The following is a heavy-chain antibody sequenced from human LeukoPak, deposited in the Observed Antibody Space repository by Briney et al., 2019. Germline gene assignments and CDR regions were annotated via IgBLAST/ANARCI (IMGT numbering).Heavy chain of an antibody. Sequence: SQTLSLTCAISGDSVSSNSAAWNWIRQSPSRGLEWLGRTYYRSKSYDDYAVSVKSRITINPDTSKNQFSLQLNSVTPEDTAVYYCVRQLERRRGYAFDIWGQGTMVTVSS. CDR1: GDSVSSNSAA. V-gene: IGHV6-1*01. CDR2: TYYRSKSYD. D-gene: IGHD1-1*01. J-gene: IGHJ3*02. CDR3: VRQLERRRGYAFDI.